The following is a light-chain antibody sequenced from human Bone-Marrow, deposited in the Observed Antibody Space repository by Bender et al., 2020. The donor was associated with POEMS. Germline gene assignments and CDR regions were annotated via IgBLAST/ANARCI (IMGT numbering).Light chain of an antibody. Sequence: QSALTQPPSVSGSPGQSVTISCTGTSSDVGSYNRVSWYQQPPGTAPKLLIYEVSNRPSGVPDRFSGSKSGNTASLTISGLQAEDEADYYCCSYAGFIAMFGGGTKLTVL. CDR3: CSYAGFIAM. V-gene: IGLV2-18*02. CDR1: SSDVGSYNR. CDR2: EVS. J-gene: IGLJ3*02.